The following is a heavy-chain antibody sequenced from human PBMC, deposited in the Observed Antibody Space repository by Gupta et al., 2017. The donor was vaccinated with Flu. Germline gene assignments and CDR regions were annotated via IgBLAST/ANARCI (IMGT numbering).Heavy chain of an antibody. CDR3: ARNGYCTSTSCSFYMDV. D-gene: IGHD2-2*01. J-gene: IGHJ6*03. V-gene: IGHV3-33*01. CDR2: IWNDGSNK. Sequence: LEWVALIWNDGSNKYHVDSVKGRFTISRDNSKSTLYLQMNSLRAEDTAVYYCARNGYCTSTSCSFYMDVWGKGTTVTVSS.